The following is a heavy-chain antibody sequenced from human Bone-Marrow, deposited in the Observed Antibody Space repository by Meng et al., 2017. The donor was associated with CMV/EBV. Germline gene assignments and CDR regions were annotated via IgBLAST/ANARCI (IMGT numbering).Heavy chain of an antibody. J-gene: IGHJ4*02. CDR2: ITISGSTI. CDR1: GFIFSDYY. Sequence: GEALKISCAASGFIFSDYYMSWVRQGPGKGLEWVSYITISGSTIYYADSVKGRFTISRDNAKNSLYLQMNSLRAEDTAVYYCAREGGVEMATILDYWGQGTLVTVSS. D-gene: IGHD5-24*01. CDR3: AREGGVEMATILDY. V-gene: IGHV3-11*01.